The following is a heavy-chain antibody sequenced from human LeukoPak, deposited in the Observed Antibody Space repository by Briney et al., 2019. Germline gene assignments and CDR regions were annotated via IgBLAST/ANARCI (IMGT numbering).Heavy chain of an antibody. V-gene: IGHV4-34*01. D-gene: IGHD2-21*02. Sequence: PSETLSLTCAVYGGSFSGYYWSWIRQPPGKGLEWIGEINHSGSTNYNPSLKSRVTISVDTSKNQFSLKLSSVTAADTAVYYCARIPLRILYRGGDCSYYFDYWGQGTLVTVSS. CDR3: ARIPLRILYRGGDCSYYFDY. CDR1: GGSFSGYY. J-gene: IGHJ4*02. CDR2: INHSGST.